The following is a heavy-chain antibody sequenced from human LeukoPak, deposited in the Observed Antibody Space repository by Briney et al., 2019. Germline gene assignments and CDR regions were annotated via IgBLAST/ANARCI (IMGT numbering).Heavy chain of an antibody. CDR3: TRDALRYFDWSFSYYYGMDV. CDR2: IRSKAYGGTT. CDR1: GFTFGDYA. Sequence: PGGSLRLSCTASGFTFGDYAMSWVRQAPGKGLEWVGFIRSKAYGGTTEYAASVKGRFTISRDDSKSIAYLQMNSLKTEDTAVYYCTRDALRYFDWSFSYYYGMDVWGKGTTVTVSS. J-gene: IGHJ6*04. V-gene: IGHV3-49*04. D-gene: IGHD3-9*01.